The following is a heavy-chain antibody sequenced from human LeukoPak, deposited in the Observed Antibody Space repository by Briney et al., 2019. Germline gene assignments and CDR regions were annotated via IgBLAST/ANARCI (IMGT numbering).Heavy chain of an antibody. CDR3: ALAPMTTVTSFDY. CDR2: ISSSSSYI. D-gene: IGHD4-17*01. Sequence: GGSLRLSCAASGFTFSSYSVNWVRQAPGKGLEWVSSISSSSSYIYYADSVKGRFTISRDNAKNSLYLQMNSLRAEGTAVYYCALAPMTTVTSFDYWGQGTLVTVSS. V-gene: IGHV3-21*01. J-gene: IGHJ4*02. CDR1: GFTFSSYS.